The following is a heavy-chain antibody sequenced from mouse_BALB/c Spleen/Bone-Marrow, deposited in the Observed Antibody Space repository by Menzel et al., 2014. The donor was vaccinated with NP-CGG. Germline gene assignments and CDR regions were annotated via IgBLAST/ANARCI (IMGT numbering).Heavy chain of an antibody. CDR3: ARGHYGSSYSAVDY. CDR1: GSTFTNYT. Sequence: QVQLKESGAELARPGASVQMSCKASGSTFTNYTMHWIKQRPGQGLEWIGYINPSSGYTNYNQKFKVEATLTADKSSSTAYMQLSSLTSEASAVYYCARGHYGSSYSAVDYWGQGTSVTVSS. V-gene: IGHV1-4*01. J-gene: IGHJ4*01. CDR2: INPSSGYT. D-gene: IGHD1-1*01.